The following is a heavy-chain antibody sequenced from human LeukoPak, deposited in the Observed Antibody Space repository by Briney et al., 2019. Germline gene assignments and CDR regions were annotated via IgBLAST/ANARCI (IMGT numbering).Heavy chain of an antibody. CDR2: IKQDGSEK. Sequence: GGSLRLSCAASGFTFSSYWMSWVRQAPGKGLEWVASIKQDGSEKYYVDSVKGRFTISRDNAKNSLYLQMNSLRAEDTAVYYCARDELGFYRSGGSCYKDWDYYYYYYMDVWGKGTTVTVSS. CDR1: GFTFSSYW. D-gene: IGHD2-15*01. J-gene: IGHJ6*03. CDR3: ARDELGFYRSGGSCYKDWDYYYYYYMDV. V-gene: IGHV3-7*01.